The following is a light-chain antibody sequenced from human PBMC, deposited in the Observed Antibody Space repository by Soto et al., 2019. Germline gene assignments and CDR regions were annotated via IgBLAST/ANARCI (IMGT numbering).Light chain of an antibody. V-gene: IGKV3-15*01. CDR2: GAS. Sequence: EIVMTQSPATLSVSPGERATLSCRASQSVSNNLAWYQQKAGQAPRLLLYGASTRATGIPARFSGSGSGTEFTLTISSLQSEDFAVYYCQQYNNWPPCTFGQGTKVEIK. J-gene: IGKJ1*01. CDR3: QQYNNWPPCT. CDR1: QSVSNN.